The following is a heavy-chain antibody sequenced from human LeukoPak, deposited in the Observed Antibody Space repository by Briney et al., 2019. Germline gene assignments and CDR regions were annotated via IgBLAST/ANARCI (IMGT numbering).Heavy chain of an antibody. D-gene: IGHD4-11*01. V-gene: IGHV3-7*04. CDR3: ARDLHIDY. J-gene: IGHJ4*02. Sequence: GGSLRLSCAASGLTVSRNYMSWVRQAPGKGLEWVANIKKDGSEKYYVHSVKGRFTISRDNAKNSLYLQMNNLRAEDTAVYYCARDLHIDYWGQGTLVTVSS. CDR1: GLTVSRNY. CDR2: IKKDGSEK.